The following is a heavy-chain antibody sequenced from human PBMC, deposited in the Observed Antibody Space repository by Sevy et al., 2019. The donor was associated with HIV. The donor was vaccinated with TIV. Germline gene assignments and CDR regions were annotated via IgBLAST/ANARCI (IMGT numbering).Heavy chain of an antibody. Sequence: GGSLRLSCVASGLTFTTTGMSWVRQAPGKGLEWVAGVTSDGATYYADSVRDRFTVSRDNSKNTLYLQLNSLRADDTAAFYCAGGDTTMITDLDYWGQGTLVTVSS. V-gene: IGHV3-23*01. CDR1: GLTFTTTG. J-gene: IGHJ4*02. D-gene: IGHD3-16*01. CDR2: VTSDGAT. CDR3: AGGDTTMITDLDY.